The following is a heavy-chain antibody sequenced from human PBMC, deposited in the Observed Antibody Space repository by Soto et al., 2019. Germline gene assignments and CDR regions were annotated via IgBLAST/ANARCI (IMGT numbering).Heavy chain of an antibody. Sequence: QIALRESGPTLVKPTQTLTLTCTFSGFSLSTSGVGVGWIRQPPGKALEWLAHIYWDDDKRYSPSLKTSLTITKDTSRNQVVLTVTNMDPMDTATYYCAHRQPYYFDYWGQGTLVTVSS. CDR3: AHRQPYYFDY. V-gene: IGHV2-5*02. CDR2: IYWDDDK. CDR1: GFSLSTSGVG. J-gene: IGHJ4*02.